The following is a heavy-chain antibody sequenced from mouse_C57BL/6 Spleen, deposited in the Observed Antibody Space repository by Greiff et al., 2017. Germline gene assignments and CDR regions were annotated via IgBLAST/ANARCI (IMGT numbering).Heavy chain of an antibody. J-gene: IGHJ4*01. CDR1: GYAFSSSW. CDR3: ARSPYGSSHYYAMDY. D-gene: IGHD1-1*01. V-gene: IGHV1-82*01. Sequence: QVQLQQSGPELVKPGASVKISCKASGYAFSSSWMNWVKQRPGKGLEWIGRLYPGDGDTNYNGKFKGKATLTASKSSSTAYMQLSSLTSEDSAVYFCARSPYGSSHYYAMDYWGQGTSVTVSS. CDR2: LYPGDGDT.